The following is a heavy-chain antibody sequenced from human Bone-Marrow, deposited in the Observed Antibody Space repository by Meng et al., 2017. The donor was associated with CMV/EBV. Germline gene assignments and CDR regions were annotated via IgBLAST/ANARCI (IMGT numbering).Heavy chain of an antibody. D-gene: IGHD2-2*01. CDR3: ARTRIEVEPDGRKIKYYKYGMDV. V-gene: IGHV1-2*02. J-gene: IGHJ6*02. CDR2: INPNSGGT. CDR1: GYTFTGYY. Sequence: ASVKVSCKASGYTFTGYYMHWVRQAPGQGLEWMGWINPNSGGTNYAQKFQGRVTMTRDTSISTAYMELSRLRSDDTAVYYCARTRIEVEPDGRKIKYYKYGMDVWGQGTTVTVSS.